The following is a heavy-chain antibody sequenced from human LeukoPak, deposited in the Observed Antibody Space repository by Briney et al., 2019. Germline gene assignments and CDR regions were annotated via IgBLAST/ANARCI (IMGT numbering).Heavy chain of an antibody. Sequence: SETLSLTCTVSGAPLNNYYWNWVRQPPGKELEWIGNVDYSGSTRYNPSLKSRATMSLDSSKNQFSLRLTSVTAADLAVYYCAMQVGIYGDYNNWFDPWGQGARVTVSS. D-gene: IGHD4-17*01. CDR3: AMQVGIYGDYNNWFDP. J-gene: IGHJ5*02. CDR2: VDYSGST. CDR1: GAPLNNYY. V-gene: IGHV4-59*08.